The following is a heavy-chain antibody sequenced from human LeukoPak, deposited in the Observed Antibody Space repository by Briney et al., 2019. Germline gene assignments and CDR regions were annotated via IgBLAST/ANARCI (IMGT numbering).Heavy chain of an antibody. CDR3: ARDYYYDSSGYSYDY. CDR2: ISSSSSYI. J-gene: IGHJ4*02. D-gene: IGHD3-22*01. V-gene: IGHV3-21*01. Sequence: GGSLRLSCAASGFTFSSYSMNWVRQAPGKGLEWVSSISSSSSYIYYADSVKGRFTISRDNAKNSLYLQINSLRAEDTAVYYCARDYYYDSSGYSYDYWGQGTLVTVSS. CDR1: GFTFSSYS.